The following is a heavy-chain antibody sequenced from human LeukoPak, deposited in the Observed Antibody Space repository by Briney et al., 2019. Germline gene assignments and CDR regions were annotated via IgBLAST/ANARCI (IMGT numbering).Heavy chain of an antibody. V-gene: IGHV3-23*01. D-gene: IGHD2-2*01. CDR3: AKDRSCTGSSCNVGS. CDR2: ISGSGGST. CDR1: GFTFSSFA. Sequence: GGSLRLSCAASGFTFSSFAMSWVRQAPGKGLEWVSAISGSGGSTYYANSVKGRFTISRDNSKNTLFLQMNSLRAEDTAVYYCAKDRSCTGSSCNVGSWGQGTMVTVSS. J-gene: IGHJ3*01.